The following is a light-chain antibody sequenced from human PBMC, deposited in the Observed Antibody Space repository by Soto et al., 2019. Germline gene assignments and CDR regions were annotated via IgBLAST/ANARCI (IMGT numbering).Light chain of an antibody. CDR3: EQYNNWLIT. J-gene: IGKJ5*01. V-gene: IGKV3D-15*01. Sequence: EIVLTQSSGTLSLSPGESDTLSRRVRQSLSHNIYLAWYQQKPGQANRLLIYGASSRATGIPNRFSGSGSGTEFTLTISSLQSEEFAVYYCEQYNNWLITFGQGRRLVI. CDR1: QSLSHN. CDR2: GAS.